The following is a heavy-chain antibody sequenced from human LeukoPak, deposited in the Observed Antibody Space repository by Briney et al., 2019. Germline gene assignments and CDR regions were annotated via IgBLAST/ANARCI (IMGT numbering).Heavy chain of an antibody. CDR2: IIPIFGTA. Sequence: SVTVSCKASGGTFSSYAISWVRQAPGQGLEWMGGIIPIFGTANYAQKFQGRVTITADESTSTAYMELSSLRSEDTAVYYCATDFVNNGNDYWGQGTLVTVSS. CDR1: GGTFSSYA. V-gene: IGHV1-69*13. CDR3: ATDFVNNGNDY. D-gene: IGHD1-14*01. J-gene: IGHJ4*02.